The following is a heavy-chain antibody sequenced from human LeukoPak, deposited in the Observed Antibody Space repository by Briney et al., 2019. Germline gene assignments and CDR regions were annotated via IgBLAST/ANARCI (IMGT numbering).Heavy chain of an antibody. CDR3: TTGNWGPY. CDR1: GFTFSDAW. Sequence: GGSLRLSCAASGFTFSDAWMNWVRQAPGKGLEWVGRIKRKTDGGTTDYAALVKGRFTISRDDSKNTLYLQMNSLKTEDTAVYYCTTGNWGPYWGQGTLVTVSS. V-gene: IGHV3-15*07. J-gene: IGHJ4*02. D-gene: IGHD3-16*01. CDR2: IKRKTDGGTT.